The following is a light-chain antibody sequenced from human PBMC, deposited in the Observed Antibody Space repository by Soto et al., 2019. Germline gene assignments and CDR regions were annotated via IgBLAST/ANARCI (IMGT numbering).Light chain of an antibody. CDR3: QQYGTSPQT. CDR2: AAY. CDR1: QSVTSTY. J-gene: IGKJ1*01. Sequence: ENVLTQSPGTLSLSPGERATLSCRASQSVTSTYLAWYQQRPGQSPRLLIYAAYSRATGIPDRFRGSGSGTDFTLTISRLEPEDFAVYYCQQYGTSPQTFGQGTRVEIK. V-gene: IGKV3-20*01.